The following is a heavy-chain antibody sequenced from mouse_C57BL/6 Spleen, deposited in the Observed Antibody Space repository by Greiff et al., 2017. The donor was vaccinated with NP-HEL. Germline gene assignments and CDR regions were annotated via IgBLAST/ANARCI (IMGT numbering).Heavy chain of an antibody. J-gene: IGHJ3*01. Sequence: EVQVVESGGGLVKPGGSLKLSCAASGFTFSDYGMHWVRQAPEKGLEWVAYISSGSSTIYYADTVKGRFTISRDNAKNTLFLQMTSLRSEDTAMYYCARQYYGSSPRFAYWGQGTLVTVSA. CDR2: ISSGSSTI. CDR3: ARQYYGSSPRFAY. CDR1: GFTFSDYG. D-gene: IGHD1-1*01. V-gene: IGHV5-17*01.